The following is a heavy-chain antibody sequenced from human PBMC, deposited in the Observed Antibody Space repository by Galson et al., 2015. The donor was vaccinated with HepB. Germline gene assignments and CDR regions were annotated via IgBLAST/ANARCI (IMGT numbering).Heavy chain of an antibody. CDR2: IYSGGST. V-gene: IGHV3-66*01. CDR3: ARVFSYSHFDY. CDR1: GVTVNSYY. Sequence: SLRLSCAVSGVTVNSYYMSWLRQAPGKGLEWVSVIYSGGSTHYADSVKGRLTISRDNSKNTVYLQMKSLRAEDTAVYYCARVFSYSHFDYRGQGTLVTVSS. D-gene: IGHD6-13*01. J-gene: IGHJ4*02.